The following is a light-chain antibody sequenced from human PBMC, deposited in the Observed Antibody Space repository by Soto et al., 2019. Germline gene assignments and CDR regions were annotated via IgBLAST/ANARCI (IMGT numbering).Light chain of an antibody. CDR2: GAS. CDR3: QQYGSSRGFT. J-gene: IGKJ3*01. V-gene: IGKV3-20*01. CDR1: QSVSSN. Sequence: EIVMTQSPATLSVSPGERATLSCRASQSVSSNLAWYQQKPGQAPRLLIYGASNRATGIPDRFSGSGSGTDFTLTISRLEPEDFAVYYCQQYGSSRGFTFGPGTKVDIK.